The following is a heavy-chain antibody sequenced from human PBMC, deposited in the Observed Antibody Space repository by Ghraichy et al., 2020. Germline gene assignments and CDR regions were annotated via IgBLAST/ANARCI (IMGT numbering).Heavy chain of an antibody. J-gene: IGHJ4*02. D-gene: IGHD3-22*01. CDR1: GFTLSNYW. CDR3: ARAAYYYDRSDY. CDR2: IKQDGSEK. V-gene: IGHV3-7*01. Sequence: GGSLRLSCTASGFTLSNYWMGWVRQAPGKGLEWVANIKQDGSEKHYVGSVEGRFTISRDNAKNSVYLQMNSLRAEDTAVYYCARAAYYYDRSDYWGRGTLVNVSS.